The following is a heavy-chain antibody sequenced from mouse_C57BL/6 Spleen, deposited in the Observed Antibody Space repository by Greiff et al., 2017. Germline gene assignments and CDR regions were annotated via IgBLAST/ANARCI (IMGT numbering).Heavy chain of an antibody. CDR1: GYTFTSYW. J-gene: IGHJ4*01. CDR3: ARRTDYYGYYAMDY. Sequence: QVQLQQPGAELVKPGASVKMSCKASGYTFTSYWITWVKQRPGQGLEWIGDIYPGSGSTNYNEKFKSKATLTVDTSSSTAYMQLSRLTSEDSAVYYGARRTDYYGYYAMDYWGQGTSVTVSS. D-gene: IGHD1-1*01. V-gene: IGHV1-55*01. CDR2: IYPGSGST.